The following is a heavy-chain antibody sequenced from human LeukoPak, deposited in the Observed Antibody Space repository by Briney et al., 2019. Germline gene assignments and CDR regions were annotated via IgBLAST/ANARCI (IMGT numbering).Heavy chain of an antibody. CDR3: AISPAATTFDY. J-gene: IGHJ4*02. D-gene: IGHD2-15*01. Sequence: SETLSLTCTVSGGSVSSGSYYWSWIRQPPGKGLEWIGYIYYSGSTNYNPSLKSRVAISVDTSKNQFSLKLSSVTAADTAVYYCAISPAATTFDYWGQGTLVTVSS. CDR1: GGSVSSGSYY. CDR2: IYYSGST. V-gene: IGHV4-61*01.